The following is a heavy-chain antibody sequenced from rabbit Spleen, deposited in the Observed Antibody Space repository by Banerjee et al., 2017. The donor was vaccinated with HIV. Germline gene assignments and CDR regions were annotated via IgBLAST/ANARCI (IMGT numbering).Heavy chain of an antibody. CDR1: GFSFSDRDV. CDR2: INAATGKP. D-gene: IGHD1-1*01. V-gene: IGHV1S45*01. CDR3: ARDVPGIIGWNFNL. J-gene: IGHJ4*01. Sequence: QEQLKESGGGLVQPEGSLTLTCKASGFSFSDRDVMCWVRQAPGKGLEWIACINAATGKPVYATWAKGRFSISRTSSTTVTLRMTSLTAADRATYFCARDVPGIIGWNFNLWGPGTLVTVS.